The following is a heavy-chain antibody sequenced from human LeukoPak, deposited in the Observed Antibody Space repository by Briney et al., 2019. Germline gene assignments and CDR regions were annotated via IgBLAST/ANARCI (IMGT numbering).Heavy chain of an antibody. CDR3: ARDRDTNLDY. Sequence: ASVKVSCKVSGYTLTELSMHWVRQAPGKGLEWMGGFDPEDGETIYAQKFQGRVTMTTDTSTSTAYMELRSLRSDDTAVYYCARDRDTNLDYWGQGTLVTVSS. CDR1: GYTLTELS. D-gene: IGHD2-8*01. J-gene: IGHJ4*02. CDR2: FDPEDGET. V-gene: IGHV1-24*01.